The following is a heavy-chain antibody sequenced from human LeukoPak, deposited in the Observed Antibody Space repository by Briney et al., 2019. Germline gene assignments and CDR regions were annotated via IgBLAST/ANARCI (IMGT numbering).Heavy chain of an antibody. J-gene: IGHJ4*02. CDR2: ISGSGGST. Sequence: PGGSLRLSCAASGFTFSSYAMSWVRQAPGKGLEWVSAISGSGGSTYYSDSVKGRFTISRDNSKSTLYLQMNSLRAEDTAVYYCAKAMGKVVVVAATPDSWGQGTLVTVSS. CDR3: AKAMGKVVVVAATPDS. V-gene: IGHV3-23*01. CDR1: GFTFSSYA. D-gene: IGHD2-15*01.